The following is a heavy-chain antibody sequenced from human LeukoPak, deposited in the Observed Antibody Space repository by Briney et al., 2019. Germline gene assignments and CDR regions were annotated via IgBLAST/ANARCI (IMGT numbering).Heavy chain of an antibody. CDR3: GKEGGA. CDR2: ISGSGGST. J-gene: IGHJ5*02. CDR1: GFTFSSYD. D-gene: IGHD3-16*01. V-gene: IGHV3-23*01. Sequence: SGGSLRLSCAASGFTFSSYDMSWVRQAPGKGLEWVSAISGSGGSTYYADSVKGRFTISRDNSKDMLYLQMNSLKVEDTATYYCGKEGGAWGQGTKVTVSS.